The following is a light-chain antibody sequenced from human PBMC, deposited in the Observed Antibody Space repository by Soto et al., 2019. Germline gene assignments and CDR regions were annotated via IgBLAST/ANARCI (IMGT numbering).Light chain of an antibody. CDR3: QQYNNWPQT. CDR2: ATS. CDR1: QSVSNN. V-gene: IGKV3D-15*01. Sequence: EIVLTQSPGTLSLSPGERATLSCRASQSVSNNYLAWYQQKPGQAPRFLIYATSNRATGIPARFSGSGSGTEFTLTISSLQSEDFAVYYCQQYNNWPQTFGQGTKVDIK. J-gene: IGKJ1*01.